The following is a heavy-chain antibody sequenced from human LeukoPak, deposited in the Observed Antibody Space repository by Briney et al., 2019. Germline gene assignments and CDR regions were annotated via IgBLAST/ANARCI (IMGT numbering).Heavy chain of an antibody. CDR2: ISSTGIAA. CDR1: GFSFSTSA. Sequence: GGSLRLSCVTSGFSFSTSAMNWVRQAPGKGLEWVSAISSTGIAAYYADSVKGRFTISKDKSKNTLYLQMSGLRAEDTAVYYCAKAADGVPPGKPLNWFDPRGQGTLVTVSS. D-gene: IGHD1-14*01. CDR3: AKAADGVPPGKPLNWFDP. V-gene: IGHV3-23*01. J-gene: IGHJ5*02.